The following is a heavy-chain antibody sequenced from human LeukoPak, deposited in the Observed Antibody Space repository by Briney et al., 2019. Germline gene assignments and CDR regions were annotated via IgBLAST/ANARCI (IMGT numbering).Heavy chain of an antibody. Sequence: SVTLSLTCAVYAFSFSGHYWSWLRQPPGKGLHWVGEINISGSTNYNPSLKSRVTISGDTSKNQFSVKLSPVTAADTAVYYCVRGPSDYLWGQIVYWGQGTLGTVS. V-gene: IGHV4-34*01. J-gene: IGHJ4*02. D-gene: IGHD4/OR15-4a*01. CDR3: VRGPSDYLWGQIVY. CDR1: AFSFSGHY. CDR2: INISGST.